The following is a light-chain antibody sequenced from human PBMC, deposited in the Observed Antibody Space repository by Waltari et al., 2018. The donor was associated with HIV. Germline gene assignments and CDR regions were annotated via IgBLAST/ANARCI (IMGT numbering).Light chain of an antibody. CDR1: SSDVGNYNL. CDR2: EVS. V-gene: IGLV2-23*02. Sequence: QSALTQPAPVAGSPGQSVTIPCTGTSSDVGNYNLVSWYQQHPGKAPKLMIYEVSKRPSGVSNRFSGSKSGNTASLTISGLQAEDEADYYCCSYAGSSTYVFGTGTKVTVL. CDR3: CSYAGSSTYV. J-gene: IGLJ1*01.